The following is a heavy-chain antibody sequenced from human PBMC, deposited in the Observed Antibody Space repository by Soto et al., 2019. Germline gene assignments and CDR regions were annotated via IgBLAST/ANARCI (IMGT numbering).Heavy chain of an antibody. D-gene: IGHD2-8*01. CDR2: INRRGTI. CDR1: VGSVSDYF. CDR3: ARGGGVTLGLMVWFGR. V-gene: IGHV4-34*01. Sequence: PTYGVSVGSVSDYFWNCIRQSPGKGLEWIGEINRRGTINYNPSLRSRVTLSVDTSKNEFSLRLSSVTAADTAVYYRARGGGVTLGLMVWFGRWGQGTPVTVYS. J-gene: IGHJ5*02.